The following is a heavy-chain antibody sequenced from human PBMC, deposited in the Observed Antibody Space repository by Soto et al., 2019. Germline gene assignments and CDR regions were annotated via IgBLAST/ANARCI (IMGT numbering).Heavy chain of an antibody. D-gene: IGHD4-4*01. V-gene: IGHV1-69*08. CDR1: GGTFNTYT. CDR3: TRIPRYSFPTSDPLDN. J-gene: IGHJ4*02. CDR2: ILPILGSL. Sequence: QVRLVQSGAEVKKPGSSVTVSCKASGGTFNTYTFSWVRQDPGQGLEWMGSILPILGSLNYAQRFQGRLSITADYSTTTAYMELSSLTSQDTAMYYCTRIPRYSFPTSDPLDNWGQGTLVTVSS.